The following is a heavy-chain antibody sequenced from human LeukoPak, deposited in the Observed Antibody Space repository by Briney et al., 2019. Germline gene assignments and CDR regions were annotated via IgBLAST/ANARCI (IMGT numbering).Heavy chain of an antibody. CDR1: GGSISGTTYY. CDR2: IYYSGST. Sequence: SETLSLNCTVSGGSISGTTYYWGWIRQPPGKGLEWIGTIYYSGSTYYNPSLKSRVTISVDTSKNQFSLKLSSVTAADTAVYYCARVGYSGNQEPFDYWGQGTLVAVPP. V-gene: IGHV4-39*07. D-gene: IGHD4-23*01. J-gene: IGHJ4*02. CDR3: ARVGYSGNQEPFDY.